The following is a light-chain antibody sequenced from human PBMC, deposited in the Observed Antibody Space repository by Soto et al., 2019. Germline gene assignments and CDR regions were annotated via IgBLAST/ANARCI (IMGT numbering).Light chain of an antibody. Sequence: QSALTQPPSASGSPGQSVTISCTGTSSDVGAYKYVSWYQQYPGKAPKLMIYEVTKRPSGVPGRFSGSKSGNTASLTVSGLQAEDEADYYCASYVGNDIWGFGGGTKRTVL. CDR2: EVT. J-gene: IGLJ3*02. CDR3: ASYVGNDIWG. CDR1: SSDVGAYKY. V-gene: IGLV2-8*01.